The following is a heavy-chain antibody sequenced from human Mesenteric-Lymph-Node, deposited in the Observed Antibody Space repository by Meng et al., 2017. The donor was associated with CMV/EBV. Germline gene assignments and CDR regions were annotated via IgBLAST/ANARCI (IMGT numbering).Heavy chain of an antibody. V-gene: IGHV5-51*01. D-gene: IGHD2-2*01. CDR1: GFDLGTYW. CDR3: VRGQRYCINTSCNPDAFEI. CDR2: IHPRDSDT. J-gene: IGHJ3*02. Sequence: GESLKISCKGFGFDLGTYWIGWVRQMPGKGLEWMGIIHPRDSDTKYSPSFQGQVTISADRSISTAWLQWGSLKASDTAMYYCVRGQRYCINTSCNPDAFEIWGQGTMVTVSS.